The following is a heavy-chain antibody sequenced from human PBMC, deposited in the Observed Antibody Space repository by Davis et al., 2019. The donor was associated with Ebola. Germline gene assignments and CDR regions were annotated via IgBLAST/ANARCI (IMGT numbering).Heavy chain of an antibody. CDR1: GFTFSSYW. CDR3: ARQDFLFFRIRGYNWNDEAGGDDAFDI. Sequence: PGGSLRLSCAASGFTFSSYWMSWVRQAPGKGLEWVANIKQDGSEKYYVDSVKGRFTISRDNAKNSLYLQMNSLRAEDTAVYYCARQDFLFFRIRGYNWNDEAGGDDAFDIWGQGTMVTVSS. V-gene: IGHV3-7*03. CDR2: IKQDGSEK. D-gene: IGHD1-1*01. J-gene: IGHJ3*02.